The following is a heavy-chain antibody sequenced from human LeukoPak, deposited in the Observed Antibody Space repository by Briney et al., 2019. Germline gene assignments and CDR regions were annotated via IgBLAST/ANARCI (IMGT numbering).Heavy chain of an antibody. CDR3: ARHPRVVGSATRQYYFDY. CDR1: VFTYSRYE. J-gene: IGHJ4*02. Sequence: GGPLRLSCAASVFTYSRYEMHGVRQAPGKGREWVSYISSSGSTIHYADSVKGRFTISRDNAKNSLYLQMNSLRAEDTAVYYCARHPRVVGSATRQYYFDYWGQGTLVTVSS. CDR2: ISSSGSTI. D-gene: IGHD2-2*01. V-gene: IGHV3-48*03.